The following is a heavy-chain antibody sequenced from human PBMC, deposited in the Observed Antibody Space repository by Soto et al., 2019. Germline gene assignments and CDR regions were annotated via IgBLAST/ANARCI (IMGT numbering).Heavy chain of an antibody. Sequence: GGSLRLSCVASGFSFSDHFIDWVRQPPGKGLEWVGRTKSKIDNYATEYAASVRGRFTISRDRSGSSLFLQMNSLITEDSATYYCARAATDGVSWWAYWGQGTRVTVSS. D-gene: IGHD2-8*01. CDR2: TKSKIDNYAT. J-gene: IGHJ4*02. CDR3: ARAATDGVSWWAY. CDR1: GFSFSDHF. V-gene: IGHV3-72*01.